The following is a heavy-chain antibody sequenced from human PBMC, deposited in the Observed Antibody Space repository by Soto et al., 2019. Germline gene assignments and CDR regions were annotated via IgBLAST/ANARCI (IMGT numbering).Heavy chain of an antibody. CDR2: IIPIFGTA. J-gene: IGHJ6*02. V-gene: IGHV1-69*12. CDR3: AGGGEIFGVVIYYYYGMDV. D-gene: IGHD3-3*01. Sequence: QVQLVQSGAEVKKPGSSVKVSCKASGGTFSSYAISWVRQAPGQGLEWMGGIIPIFGTANYAQKFQGRVTITADESTSTAYMELSSLRSEDTAVYYCAGGGEIFGVVIYYYYGMDVWGQGTTVTVSS. CDR1: GGTFSSYA.